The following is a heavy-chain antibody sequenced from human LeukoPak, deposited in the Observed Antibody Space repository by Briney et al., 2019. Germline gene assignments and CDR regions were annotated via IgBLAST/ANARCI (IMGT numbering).Heavy chain of an antibody. CDR2: MSTSGGST. V-gene: IGHV3-23*01. D-gene: IGHD2-21*01. J-gene: IGHJ6*03. CDR3: AKCVVGDRVYYYYYYYIDV. CDR1: GFTFPVYA. Sequence: GGSLRLSCAASGFTFPVYAMSWVRQTPGKGLEWVAAMSTSGGSTYYADPVKGRFTISRDNSKNTLYLQMDSLRAEDTAVYYCAKCVVGDRVYYYYYYYIDVWGRGTTVTVSS.